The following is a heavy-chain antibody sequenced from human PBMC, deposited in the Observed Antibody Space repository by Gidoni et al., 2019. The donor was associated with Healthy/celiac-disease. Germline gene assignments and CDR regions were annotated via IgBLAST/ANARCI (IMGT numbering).Heavy chain of an antibody. Sequence: LEWIGSIYYSGSTYYNPSLKSRVTISVDTSKNQFSLKLSSVTAADTAVYYCARAGYSSTGHAFDIWGQGTMVTVSS. V-gene: IGHV4-39*01. CDR3: ARAGYSSTGHAFDI. CDR2: IYYSGST. J-gene: IGHJ3*02. D-gene: IGHD6-19*01.